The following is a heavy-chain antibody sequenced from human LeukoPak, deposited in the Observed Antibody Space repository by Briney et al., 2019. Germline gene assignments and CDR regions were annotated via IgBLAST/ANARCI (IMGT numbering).Heavy chain of an antibody. CDR3: ARDGSYIGHDV. Sequence: GGSLRLPCAASGFTFENHGMSWVRQAPGKGLEWVSGLNWNGGSTSYADSVKGRFTISRDNAKKSLYLQMNSLRAEDTALYYCARDGSYIGHDVWGQGTMVTVSS. V-gene: IGHV3-20*04. J-gene: IGHJ3*01. D-gene: IGHD1-26*01. CDR2: LNWNGGST. CDR1: GFTFENHG.